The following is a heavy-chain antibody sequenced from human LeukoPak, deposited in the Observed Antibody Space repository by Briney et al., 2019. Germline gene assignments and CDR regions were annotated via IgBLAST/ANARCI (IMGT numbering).Heavy chain of an antibody. CDR1: GFTFSSYS. CDR2: ISSSSSYI. Sequence: RPGGALRLSCSASGFTFSSYSMNWVPQAPGKGLEWVSSISSSSSYIYYADSLKGRFTISRDNDKNSLYLQMNSLRAEDTAVYYCARDGLGIATHFDYWGQGTLVTVSS. J-gene: IGHJ4*02. D-gene: IGHD6-13*01. V-gene: IGHV3-21*01. CDR3: ARDGLGIATHFDY.